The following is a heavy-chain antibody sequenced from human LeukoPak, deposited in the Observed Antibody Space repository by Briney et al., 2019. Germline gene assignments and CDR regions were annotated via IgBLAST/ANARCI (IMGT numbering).Heavy chain of an antibody. Sequence: VGSLRLSCAASGFTLSSYTMNWVRQAPGKGLEWVLYITSGSSTIHYAHSVKGRFTISRDNAKSSLYLQMNSLRAEDTAVYYCARGPTNYDHVWGSYRSYYFDYWGQGALVTASS. D-gene: IGHD3-16*02. CDR2: ITSGSSTI. CDR3: ARGPTNYDHVWGSYRSYYFDY. J-gene: IGHJ4*02. V-gene: IGHV3-48*01. CDR1: GFTLSSYT.